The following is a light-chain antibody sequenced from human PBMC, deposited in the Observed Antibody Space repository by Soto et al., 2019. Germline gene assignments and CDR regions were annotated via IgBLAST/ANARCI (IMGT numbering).Light chain of an antibody. V-gene: IGLV2-8*01. CDR1: RSDVAGYNF. Sequence: QSALTQPPSASGSPGQSVTISCTGTRSDVAGYNFVSWYQQHPGKAPKLIIYEVTKRPSGVPYRFSGSKSGNTASLTVSGLHAEDEAHYYCGSYAGFNNFVFGNGTKVTVL. J-gene: IGLJ1*01. CDR2: EVT. CDR3: GSYAGFNNFV.